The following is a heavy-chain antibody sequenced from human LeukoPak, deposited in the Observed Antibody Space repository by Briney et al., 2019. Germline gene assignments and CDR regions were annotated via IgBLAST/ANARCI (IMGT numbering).Heavy chain of an antibody. CDR2: ISGSGGST. D-gene: IGHD3-3*01. CDR1: GFTFSSYA. CDR3: AKERNDFWSGYYGFDY. V-gene: IGHV3-23*01. Sequence: GGSLRLSCAASGFTFSSYAMSWVRQAPGKGLEWVSAISGSGGSTYYADSVKGRFTISRDNSKNTLYLQMNSLRAEDTAVYYCAKERNDFWSGYYGFDYWGQGTLVTVSS. J-gene: IGHJ4*02.